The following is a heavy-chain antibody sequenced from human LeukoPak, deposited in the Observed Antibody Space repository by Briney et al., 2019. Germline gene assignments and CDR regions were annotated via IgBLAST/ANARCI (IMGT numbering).Heavy chain of an antibody. V-gene: IGHV2-5*02. D-gene: IGHD4-17*01. CDR1: GFSLGTSEVG. CDR2: IYWDDAK. Sequence: SGPTLVKPTQTLTLTCTFSGFSLGTSEVGVGWIRQPPGRAREWLALIYWDDAKRYSPSLKSRLTVTKDTSKNQVVLTMTNMDPVDTATYYCSRCDYGDYYFDYWGQGTLVTVSS. CDR3: SRCDYGDYYFDY. J-gene: IGHJ4*02.